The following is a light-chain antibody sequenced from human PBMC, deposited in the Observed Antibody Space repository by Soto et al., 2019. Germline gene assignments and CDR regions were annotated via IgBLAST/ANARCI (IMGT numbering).Light chain of an antibody. V-gene: IGLV1-51*01. Sequence: QSVLTQSPSVSAAPGQKVTISCSGSSSNIGNNYVSWYQHLPGTAPKLLIYDNNNRPPGIPDRFSGSKSGTSATLGITGLQTGDEADYYCGTWDSSLSAVVFGGGTKLTVL. CDR2: DNN. CDR3: GTWDSSLSAVV. CDR1: SSNIGNNY. J-gene: IGLJ2*01.